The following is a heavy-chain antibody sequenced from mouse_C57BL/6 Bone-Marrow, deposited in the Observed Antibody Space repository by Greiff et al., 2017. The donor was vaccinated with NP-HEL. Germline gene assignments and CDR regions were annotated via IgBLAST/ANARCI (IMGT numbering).Heavy chain of an antibody. Sequence: EVKLVESEGGLVQPGRSMKLSCTASGFTFSDYYMAWVRQVPEKGLEWVANINYDGSSTYYLDSLKSRFIISRDNAKNILYLHMSSLKSEDTATYYCARGGAFHTTLVEGWYFDVWGTGTTVTVSS. D-gene: IGHD2-10*02. J-gene: IGHJ1*03. V-gene: IGHV5-16*01. CDR1: GFTFSDYY. CDR2: INYDGSST. CDR3: ARGGAFHTTLVEGWYFDV.